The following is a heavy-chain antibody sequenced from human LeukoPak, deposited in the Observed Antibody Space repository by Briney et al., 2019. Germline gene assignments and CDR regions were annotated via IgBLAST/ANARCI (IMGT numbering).Heavy chain of an antibody. J-gene: IGHJ4*02. D-gene: IGHD5-12*01. V-gene: IGHV5-51*01. CDR1: GYFSTNYW. CDR3: ARLGPLVASTVNPLDS. CDR2: VYPTDSET. Sequence: AESLQISCKTAGYFSTNYWTGWLRQMPGKGLEWMGFVYPTDSETTYNPPFQDQITISADKSISTAYLHWRRLEASDTAMYYCARLGPLVASTVNPLDSWGQGTLVTVSS.